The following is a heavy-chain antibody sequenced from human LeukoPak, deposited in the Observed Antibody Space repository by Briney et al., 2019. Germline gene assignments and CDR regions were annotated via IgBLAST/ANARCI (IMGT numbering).Heavy chain of an antibody. J-gene: IGHJ4*01. CDR2: IWYDGSDK. CDR3: ARDFYVGSKSYYIGY. D-gene: IGHD3-10*01. CDR1: GFTFSNYG. V-gene: IGHV3-33*01. Sequence: GGSLRLSCAASGFTFSNYGMHWVRQAPGKGLEWVAVIWYDGSDKYYADSVKGRLTISRDNSKNTVYLQMNSLRAEDTAMYYCARDFYVGSKSYYIGYWGHGTLVTVSS.